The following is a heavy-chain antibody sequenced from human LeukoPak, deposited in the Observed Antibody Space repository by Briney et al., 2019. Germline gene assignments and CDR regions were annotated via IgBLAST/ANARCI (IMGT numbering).Heavy chain of an antibody. Sequence: ASVKVSCKASGGTFSSYGISWVRQAPGQGLEWMGWINPNSGGTNYAQKFQGRVTMTRDTSISTAYMELSRLRSDDTAVYYCARARYYDILTGVFDYWGQGTLVTVSS. CDR2: INPNSGGT. CDR1: GGTFSSYG. J-gene: IGHJ4*02. V-gene: IGHV1-2*02. D-gene: IGHD3-9*01. CDR3: ARARYYDILTGVFDY.